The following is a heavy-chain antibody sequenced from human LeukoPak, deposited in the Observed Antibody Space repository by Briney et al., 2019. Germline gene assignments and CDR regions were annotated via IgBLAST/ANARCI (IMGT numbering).Heavy chain of an antibody. V-gene: IGHV3-23*01. Sequence: GGSLRLSCAVSGFTFSSYAMNWVRQAPGKGLEWVSGISGSGGSTYYADSVKGRFTISRDNSKNTLYLQMNSLRAEDTAVYYCAKWLGDIVVVPAAGIDYWGQGTLVTVSS. D-gene: IGHD2-2*01. CDR3: AKWLGDIVVVPAAGIDY. CDR1: GFTFSSYA. J-gene: IGHJ4*02. CDR2: ISGSGGST.